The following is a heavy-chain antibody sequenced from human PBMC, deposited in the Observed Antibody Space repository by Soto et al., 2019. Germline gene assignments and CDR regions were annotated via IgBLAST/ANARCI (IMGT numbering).Heavy chain of an antibody. CDR2: IYWVDDK. V-gene: IGHV2-5*02. CDR1: GFSLSTSGVG. J-gene: IGHJ6*03. CDR3: AHHMTTVTGGERDYYYMDV. D-gene: IGHD4-17*01. Sequence: QITLKESGPTLVKPTQTLTLTCTFSGFSLSTSGVGVGWIRQPPGKALEWLALIYWVDDKRYSPSLKSRLTITKDTSKNQVVLTMTNMDPVDTATYYCAHHMTTVTGGERDYYYMDVWGKGTTVTVSS.